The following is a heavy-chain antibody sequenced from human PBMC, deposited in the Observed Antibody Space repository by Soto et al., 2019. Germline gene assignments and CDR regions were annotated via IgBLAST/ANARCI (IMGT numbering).Heavy chain of an antibody. Sequence: SETLSLTCTVSGGSISSGNWWSWVRQPPGRGLEWFGEIYHSGSTNYNPSLKSRVTISVDKSKNQFSLKLSSVTAADTAVYYCARDSIAAAGTGGNMDVWGQGTTVT. CDR2: IYHSGST. D-gene: IGHD6-13*01. CDR3: ARDSIAAAGTGGNMDV. J-gene: IGHJ6*02. V-gene: IGHV4-4*02. CDR1: GGSISSGNW.